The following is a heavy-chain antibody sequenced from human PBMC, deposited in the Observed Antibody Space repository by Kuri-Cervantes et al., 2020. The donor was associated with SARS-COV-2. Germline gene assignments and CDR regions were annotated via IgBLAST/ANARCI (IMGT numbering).Heavy chain of an antibody. Sequence: ASVKVSCKASGYIFTGYYMHWVLQAPGQGLEWMGWINPNSGGTNYAQKFQGWVTMTRDTSISTVYMGLSRLRSDDTAVYYCARSTPLRRLVVISQGGAFDIWGQGTMVTVSS. V-gene: IGHV1-2*04. CDR3: ARSTPLRRLVVISQGGAFDI. CDR1: GYIFTGYY. D-gene: IGHD3-22*01. J-gene: IGHJ3*02. CDR2: INPNSGGT.